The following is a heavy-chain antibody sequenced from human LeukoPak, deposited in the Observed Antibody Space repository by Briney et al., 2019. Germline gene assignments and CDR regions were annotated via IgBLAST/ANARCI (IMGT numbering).Heavy chain of an antibody. CDR2: INWNGGST. CDR1: AFTSDDFG. Sequence: SLSPSCAVSAFTSDDFGISWVRHAPGKGLEWVSGINWNGGSTAYADSVKGRLTIPRANAKNSLYLQMISPRAEDTALYYSARSTAADAEYYFDYWGQGTLVTVSS. CDR3: ARSTAADAEYYFDY. D-gene: IGHD6-13*01. V-gene: IGHV3-20*04. J-gene: IGHJ4*02.